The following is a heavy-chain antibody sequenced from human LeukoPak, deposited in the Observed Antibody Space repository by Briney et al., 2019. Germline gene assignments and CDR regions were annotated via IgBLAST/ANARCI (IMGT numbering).Heavy chain of an antibody. J-gene: IGHJ4*02. V-gene: IGHV4-4*02. Sequence: GSLRLSCAGSGFIFSGYWMSWVRQPPGKGLEWLGEIQSSGRTNYNPSLKSRVTFSINKSQNQVFLNLGSVTAADTAVYYCARADIAWNPAYYWGQGTLAIVSS. D-gene: IGHD1-1*01. CDR1: GFIFSGYW. CDR3: ARADIAWNPAYY. CDR2: IQSSGRT.